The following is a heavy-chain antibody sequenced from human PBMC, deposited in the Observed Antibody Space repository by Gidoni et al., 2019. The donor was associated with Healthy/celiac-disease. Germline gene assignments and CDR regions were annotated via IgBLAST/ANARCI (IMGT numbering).Heavy chain of an antibody. CDR2: IIPIFGTA. CDR3: ALTIAGLLWFGEFPDY. V-gene: IGHV1-69*01. Sequence: QVQLVQSGAEVKKPGSSVKVSCKASGGTFSSYAISWVRQAPGQGLEWMGGIIPIFGTANYAQKFQGRVTITADESTSTAYMELSSLRSEDTAVYYCALTIAGLLWFGEFPDYWGQGTLVTVSS. CDR1: GGTFSSYA. J-gene: IGHJ4*02. D-gene: IGHD3-10*01.